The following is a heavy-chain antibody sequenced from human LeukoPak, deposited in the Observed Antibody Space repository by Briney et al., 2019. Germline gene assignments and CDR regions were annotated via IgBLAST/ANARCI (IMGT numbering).Heavy chain of an antibody. Sequence: SETLSLTCAVSGYSISSGYYWGWIRQPPGKGLEWIGSIYHSGSTYYNPSLKSRVTISVDTSKNQFSLKLSSVTAADTAVYYCARTPITIFGVVTPLDYWGQGTLVTVSS. J-gene: IGHJ4*02. D-gene: IGHD3-3*01. V-gene: IGHV4-38-2*01. CDR3: ARTPITIFGVVTPLDY. CDR1: GYSISSGYY. CDR2: IYHSGST.